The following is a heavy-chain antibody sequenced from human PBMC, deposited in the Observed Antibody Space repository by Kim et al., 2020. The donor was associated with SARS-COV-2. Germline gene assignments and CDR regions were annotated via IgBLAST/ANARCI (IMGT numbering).Heavy chain of an antibody. D-gene: IGHD5-18*01. Sequence: SETLSLTCTVSGGSISSSSYYWGWIRQPPGKGLEWIGSIYYSGSTYYNPSLKSRVTISVDTSKNQFSLKLSSVTAADTAVYYCARHFGGYTAMATVGSMDVWGQGTTVTVSS. CDR2: IYYSGST. CDR3: ARHFGGYTAMATVGSMDV. CDR1: GGSISSSSYY. V-gene: IGHV4-39*01. J-gene: IGHJ6*02.